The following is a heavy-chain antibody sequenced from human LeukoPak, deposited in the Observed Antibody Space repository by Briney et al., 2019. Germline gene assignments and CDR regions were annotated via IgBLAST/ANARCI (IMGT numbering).Heavy chain of an antibody. Sequence: SETLSLTCTVSGGSISSYYWSWIRQPPGKGLEWIGYIYYSGSTNYNPSLKSRVTISVDTSKNQFSLKLSSVTAADTAVYYCATVIRGYCSSTSCHSNAFDIWGQGTMVTVSS. CDR3: ATVIRGYCSSTSCHSNAFDI. CDR1: GGSISSYY. J-gene: IGHJ3*02. V-gene: IGHV4-59*01. D-gene: IGHD2-2*01. CDR2: IYYSGST.